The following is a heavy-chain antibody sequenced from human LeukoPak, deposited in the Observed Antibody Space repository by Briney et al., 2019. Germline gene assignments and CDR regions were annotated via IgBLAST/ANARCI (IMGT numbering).Heavy chain of an antibody. Sequence: ASVKVSCKASGYTFTSYDINWVRQATGQGLEWMGWMNPNSGNTGYAQKFQGRVTITADESTSTAYMELSSLRSEDTAVYYCARGEYCSSTSCYPGPYYYYMDVWGKGTTVTVSS. CDR2: MNPNSGNT. CDR3: ARGEYCSSTSCYPGPYYYYMDV. V-gene: IGHV1-8*01. J-gene: IGHJ6*03. D-gene: IGHD2-2*01. CDR1: GYTFTSYD.